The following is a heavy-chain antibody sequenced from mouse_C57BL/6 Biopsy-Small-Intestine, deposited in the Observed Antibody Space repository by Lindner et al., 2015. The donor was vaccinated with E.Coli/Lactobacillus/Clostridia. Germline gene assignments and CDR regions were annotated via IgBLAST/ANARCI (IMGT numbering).Heavy chain of an antibody. D-gene: IGHD1-2*01. Sequence: VQLQESGAELVKPGASVKISCKASGYAFSSYWMNWVKQRPGKGLEWIGRIYPGDGNSNYNGKFKDKATLTADKYPSTAYMQLSSLTSEDSAVYFCARSGLGLDEFGYWGQGTLVTVSA. CDR2: IYPGDGNS. CDR3: ARSGLGLDEFGY. J-gene: IGHJ3*01. V-gene: IGHV1-82*01. CDR1: GYAFSSYW.